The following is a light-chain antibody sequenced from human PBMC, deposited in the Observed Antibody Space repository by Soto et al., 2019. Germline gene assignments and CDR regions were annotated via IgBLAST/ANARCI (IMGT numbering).Light chain of an antibody. Sequence: QPVLTQSPSASASLGASVKLTCTQSSGYSTYAIAWHQQQSEKGPRFLMKINYDGTHSKGDGFFDRFSGSSSGAERHLTISSLQSEDEADYYCQSLGTGIQVFGGGTKLTVL. J-gene: IGLJ3*02. CDR3: QSLGTGIQV. CDR1: SGYSTYA. CDR2: INYDGTH. V-gene: IGLV4-69*01.